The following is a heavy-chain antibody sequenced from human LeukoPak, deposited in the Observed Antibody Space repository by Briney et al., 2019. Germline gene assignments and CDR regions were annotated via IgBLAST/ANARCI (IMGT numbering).Heavy chain of an antibody. V-gene: IGHV1-2*02. Sequence: ASVKVSCKASGYTFTRYYMHWVRQAPGQGLEWMGWINPNSGGTNYAQKFQGRVTITRDTSISTAYMELSSLRSEDTAVYYCARGWSRSDYWGQGTLVTVSS. D-gene: IGHD3-3*01. CDR1: GYTFTRYY. J-gene: IGHJ4*02. CDR3: ARGWSRSDY. CDR2: INPNSGGT.